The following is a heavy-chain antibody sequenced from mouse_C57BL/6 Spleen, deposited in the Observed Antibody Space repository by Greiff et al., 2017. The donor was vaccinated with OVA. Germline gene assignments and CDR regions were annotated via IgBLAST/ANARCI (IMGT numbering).Heavy chain of an antibody. CDR3: ARYGSSPYWYFDV. Sequence: VQLQQSGPVLVKPGASVKMSCKASGYTFTDYYMNWVKQSHGQSLEWIGVINPYNGGTSYNQKFKGKATLTVDKSSSTAYLQLNSLTSEDSAGYYCARYGSSPYWYFDVWGTGTTVTVSS. CDR1: GYTFTDYY. D-gene: IGHD1-1*01. J-gene: IGHJ1*03. V-gene: IGHV1-19*01. CDR2: INPYNGGT.